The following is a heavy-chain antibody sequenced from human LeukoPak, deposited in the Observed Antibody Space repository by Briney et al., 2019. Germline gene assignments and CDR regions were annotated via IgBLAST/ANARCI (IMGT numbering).Heavy chain of an antibody. V-gene: IGHV1-18*01. CDR3: ASGGLSLGCAHLAY. CDR1: GYTFTSYG. CDR2: ISAYNGNT. D-gene: IGHD3-16*01. J-gene: IGHJ4*02. Sequence: ASVKVSCKASGYTFTSYGISWVRQAPGQGLEWMGWISAYNGNTNYAQKLQGRVTMTTDTSTSTAYMELRSLRSDDTAVYYCASGGLSLGCAHLAYWGQGTLVTVSS.